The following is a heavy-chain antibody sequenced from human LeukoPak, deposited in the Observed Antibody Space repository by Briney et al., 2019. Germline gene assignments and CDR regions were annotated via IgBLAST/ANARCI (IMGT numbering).Heavy chain of an antibody. CDR2: ISAYNGNT. Sequence: ASVKVSCKASGYTFASYGISWVRQAPGQGLEWMGWISAYNGNTNYAQKLQGRVTMTTDTSTSTAYTELRSLRSDDTAVYYCARDRPFTTGWFDPWGQGTLVTVSS. D-gene: IGHD1-1*01. CDR1: GYTFASYG. CDR3: ARDRPFTTGWFDP. J-gene: IGHJ5*02. V-gene: IGHV1-18*01.